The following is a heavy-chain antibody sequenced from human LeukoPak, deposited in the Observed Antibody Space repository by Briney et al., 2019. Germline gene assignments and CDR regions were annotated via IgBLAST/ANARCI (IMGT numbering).Heavy chain of an antibody. J-gene: IGHJ6*04. Sequence: PGGSLRPSCAASGFTFSSYSMNWVRQAPGKGLEWVSSISSSSSYIYYADSVKGRFTISRDNAKNSLYLQMNSLRAEDTAVYYCARDSGREVLLWFGELTHYYYGMDVWGKGTTATVSS. CDR3: ARDSGREVLLWFGELTHYYYGMDV. CDR2: ISSSSSYI. CDR1: GFTFSSYS. V-gene: IGHV3-21*01. D-gene: IGHD3-10*01.